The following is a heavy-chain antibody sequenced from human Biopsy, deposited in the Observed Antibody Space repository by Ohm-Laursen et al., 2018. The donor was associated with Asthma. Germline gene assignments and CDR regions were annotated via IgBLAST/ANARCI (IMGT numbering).Heavy chain of an antibody. CDR2: ISWNSATI. CDR3: AKVRSDWVITESFDY. D-gene: IGHD3-22*01. Sequence: SSLRLSCAASGFKFDEYTMHWVRQAPGKGLEWVSGISWNSATIGYADSVEGRFTISRDNAKNSVFLHTDSLRPEDTAFYYCAKVRSDWVITESFDYWGQGVLVTVSS. CDR1: GFKFDEYT. J-gene: IGHJ4*02. V-gene: IGHV3-9*01.